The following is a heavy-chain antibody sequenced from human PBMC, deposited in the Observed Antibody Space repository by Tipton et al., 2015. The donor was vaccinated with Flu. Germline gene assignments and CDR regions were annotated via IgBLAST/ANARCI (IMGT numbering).Heavy chain of an antibody. CDR2: IRHDESDK. CDR3: AKDGWDTSGWYPFDY. D-gene: IGHD6-19*01. CDR1: GFTFSSYW. V-gene: IGHV3-30*02. Sequence: SLRLSCAASGFTFSSYWMHWVRQAPGKGLEWVAFIRHDESDKYYADSVKGRFTISRDNSKSALYLVVNSLRADDTAVYYCAKDGWDTSGWYPFDYWGQGTLVTVSS. J-gene: IGHJ4*02.